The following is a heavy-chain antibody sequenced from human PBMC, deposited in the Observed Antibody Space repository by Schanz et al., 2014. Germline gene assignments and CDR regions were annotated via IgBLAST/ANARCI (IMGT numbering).Heavy chain of an antibody. CDR3: AKDQGSYGSGSYSYFDY. Sequence: EVQLLESGGGLVQPGGSLRLSCAASGFSFSIFAMTWVRQAPGRGLEWVSGITRQGTTYYADFVKGRFSISRDLSSNTLYLQMNSLRAEDTAVYYCAKDQGSYGSGSYSYFDYWGQGTLATVSS. V-gene: IGHV3-23*01. CDR2: ITRQGTT. J-gene: IGHJ4*02. CDR1: GFSFSIFA. D-gene: IGHD3-10*01.